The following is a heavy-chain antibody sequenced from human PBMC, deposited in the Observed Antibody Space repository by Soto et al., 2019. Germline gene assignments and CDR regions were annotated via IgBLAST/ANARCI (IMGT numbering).Heavy chain of an antibody. V-gene: IGHV3-43*01. J-gene: IGHJ6*02. CDR1: GFTFDDYT. CDR3: ASLDDSRSWSMVFYYGMDV. D-gene: IGHD6-13*01. Sequence: GGSLRLSCAASGFTFDDYTMHWVRQAPGKGLEWVSLISWDGGSTYYADSVKGRFTISRDNSKNSLYLQMNSLRTEDTALYYCASLDDSRSWSMVFYYGMDVWGQGTTVTVSS. CDR2: ISWDGGST.